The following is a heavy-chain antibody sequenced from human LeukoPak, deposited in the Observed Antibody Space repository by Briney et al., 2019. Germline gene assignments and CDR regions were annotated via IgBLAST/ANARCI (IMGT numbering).Heavy chain of an antibody. Sequence: GGSLRLSCEASGFTFSRDGINWVRQAPGKGLEWIAHITGPSSSSKIYYADSVKGRFTISRDNVKGVLYLQMSSLRVEDTAVYYCARVNSVNLSDYWGQGTLVTVSS. CDR2: ITGPSSSSKI. V-gene: IGHV3-48*01. CDR1: GFTFSRDG. CDR3: ARVNSVNLSDY. D-gene: IGHD5/OR15-5a*01. J-gene: IGHJ4*02.